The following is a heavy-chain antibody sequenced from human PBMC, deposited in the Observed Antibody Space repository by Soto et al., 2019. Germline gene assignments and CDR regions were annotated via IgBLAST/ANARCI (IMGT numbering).Heavy chain of an antibody. D-gene: IGHD3-22*01. V-gene: IGHV3-33*01. CDR2: IGYDGSNK. Sequence: QVQLVESGGGVVQPGRSLRLSCAASGFTFSSYDMHWVRQAPGKGLEWVAVIGYDGSNKYYADSVKGRFTISRDNSKNTLYMQMNSLRAEDTAVYYCARVLDSSGYPSGRAAFDIWGQSTLVTVSS. CDR3: ARVLDSSGYPSGRAAFDI. J-gene: IGHJ3*02. CDR1: GFTFSSYD.